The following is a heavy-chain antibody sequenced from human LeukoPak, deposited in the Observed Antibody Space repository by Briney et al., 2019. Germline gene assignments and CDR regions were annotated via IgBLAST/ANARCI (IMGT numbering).Heavy chain of an antibody. D-gene: IGHD4-17*01. V-gene: IGHV3-21*01. J-gene: IGHJ6*03. CDR3: ARRRGYGDYVPPYYYYYYMDV. CDR1: GFTFSSYS. CDR2: ISSSSSYI. Sequence: GGSLRLSCAASGFTFSSYSMNWVRQAPGKGLEWVSSISSSSSYIYYADSVKGRFTISRDNAKNSLYLQMNSLRAEDTAVYYCARRRGYGDYVPPYYYYYYMDVWGKGTTVTVSS.